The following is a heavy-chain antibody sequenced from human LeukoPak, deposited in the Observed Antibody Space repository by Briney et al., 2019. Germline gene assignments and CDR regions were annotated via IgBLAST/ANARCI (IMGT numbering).Heavy chain of an antibody. D-gene: IGHD1-26*01. Sequence: ASVKVSCKASGYTFTSYGISWVRQAPGQGLEWMGWISAYNGNTNYAQKLQGRVTMTTDTSTSTVYMELSSLRSEDTAVYYCATVESSGSYPFWYWGQGTLVTVSS. CDR2: ISAYNGNT. CDR3: ATVESSGSYPFWY. CDR1: GYTFTSYG. V-gene: IGHV1-18*01. J-gene: IGHJ4*02.